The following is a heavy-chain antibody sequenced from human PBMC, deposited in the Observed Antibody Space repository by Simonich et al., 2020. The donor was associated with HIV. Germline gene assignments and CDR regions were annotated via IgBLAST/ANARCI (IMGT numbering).Heavy chain of an antibody. J-gene: IGHJ4*02. CDR2: INHSGST. CDR3: ARRHPTTVTTPYFDY. Sequence: QVQLQQWGAGLLKPSETLSLTCAFYGGSFSGYYWSWIRQPPGKGLEWIGEINHSGSTNYNPPLKSRVTISVDTSQNQFSLKLSSVTAADPAVYYGARRHPTTVTTPYFDYWGQGTLVTVSS. CDR1: GGSFSGYY. D-gene: IGHD4-17*01. V-gene: IGHV4-34*01.